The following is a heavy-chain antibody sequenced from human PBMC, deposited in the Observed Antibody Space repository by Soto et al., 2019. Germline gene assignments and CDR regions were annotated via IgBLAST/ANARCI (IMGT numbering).Heavy chain of an antibody. J-gene: IGHJ4*02. CDR2: IYYSGST. Sequence: SETLSLTCTVSGGSISSSSYYWGWIRQPPWKGLEWIGSIYYSGSTYYNPSLKSRVTISVDTSKNQFSLKLSSVTAADTAVYYCARLGYCSSTSCYWAPHPFDYWGQGXLVTVYS. V-gene: IGHV4-39*01. CDR1: GGSISSSSYY. D-gene: IGHD2-2*01. CDR3: ARLGYCSSTSCYWAPHPFDY.